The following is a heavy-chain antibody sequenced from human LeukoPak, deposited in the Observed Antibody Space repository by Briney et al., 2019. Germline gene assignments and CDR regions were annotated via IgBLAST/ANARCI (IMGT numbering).Heavy chain of an antibody. CDR2: ISSSSSTI. Sequence: GGSLRLSCAASGFTFSSYSMNWVRQAPGKGLEWVSYISSSSSTIYYADSVKGRFTISRDNAKNSLYLQMNSLRAEDTAVYYCASFMVRGVKGPMDVWGQGTTVTVSS. V-gene: IGHV3-48*01. CDR3: ASFMVRGVKGPMDV. CDR1: GFTFSSYS. D-gene: IGHD3-10*01. J-gene: IGHJ6*02.